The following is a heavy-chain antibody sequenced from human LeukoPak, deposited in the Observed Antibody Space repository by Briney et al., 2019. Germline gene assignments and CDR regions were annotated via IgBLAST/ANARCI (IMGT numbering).Heavy chain of an antibody. D-gene: IGHD4-23*01. Sequence: SETLSLTCAVYGGSFSGYYWSWIRQPPGKGLEWIGYIYYSGSTNYNPSLKSRVTISVDTSKNQFSLKLSSVTAADTAVYYCARGDYGGNSLDYWGQGTLVTVSS. CDR3: ARGDYGGNSLDY. J-gene: IGHJ4*02. CDR2: IYYSGST. V-gene: IGHV4-59*01. CDR1: GGSFSGYY.